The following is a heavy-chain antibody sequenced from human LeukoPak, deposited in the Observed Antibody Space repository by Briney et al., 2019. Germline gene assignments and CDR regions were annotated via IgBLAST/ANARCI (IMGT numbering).Heavy chain of an antibody. D-gene: IGHD3-3*01. V-gene: IGHV3-7*01. CDR3: ARDWRYYDFWSGYHNWFDP. Sequence: GGSLRLSCAASGFTFSSYWMSWVRQAPGKGLEWVANIKQDGSEKYYVDSVKGRFTISRDNAKNSLYLQMSSLRAEDTAVYYCARDWRYYDFWSGYHNWFDPWGQGTLVTVSS. CDR2: IKQDGSEK. CDR1: GFTFSSYW. J-gene: IGHJ5*02.